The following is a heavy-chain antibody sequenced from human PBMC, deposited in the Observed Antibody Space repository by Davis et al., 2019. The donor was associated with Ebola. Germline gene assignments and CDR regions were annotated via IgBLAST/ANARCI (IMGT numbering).Heavy chain of an antibody. V-gene: IGHV1-2*02. CDR3: ARLYYYYYYMDV. Sequence: ASVKVSCKASGYTFTGYYMHWVRQAPGQGLEWMGWINPNSGGTNYAQKFQGRVTMTRDTSISTAYMELSRLRSDDTAMYYCARLYYYYYYMDVWGKGTTVTVSS. CDR2: INPNSGGT. J-gene: IGHJ6*03. CDR1: GYTFTGYY.